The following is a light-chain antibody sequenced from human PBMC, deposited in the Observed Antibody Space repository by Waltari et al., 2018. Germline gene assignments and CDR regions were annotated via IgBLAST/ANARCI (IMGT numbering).Light chain of an antibody. CDR2: DAS. J-gene: IGKJ2*01. V-gene: IGKV1-33*01. CDR3: QQYDNLPRT. Sequence: MQLTQFPSSRSASVGDRITITCQASQDISNYLNWYQQKTGKAPKLLIYDASNLETWVPSRFSGSGSGTDFTFTISSLQPEDIATYYCQQYDNLPRTFGQGTKLEIK. CDR1: QDISNY.